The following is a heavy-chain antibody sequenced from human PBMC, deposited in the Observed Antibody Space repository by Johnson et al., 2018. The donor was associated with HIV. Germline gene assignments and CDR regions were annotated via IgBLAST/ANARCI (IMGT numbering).Heavy chain of an antibody. CDR1: GFTFSSYA. Sequence: QVQLVESGGGVVQPGRSLRLSCAASGFTFSSYAMHWVRQAPGKGLEWVAVISYDGSNKYYADSVKGRFTISRDNSKNTLYLQMNSLRADDTAVYYCARGGENVAFDSWGQGTMVTVSS. CDR3: ARGGENVAFDS. V-gene: IGHV3-30*04. D-gene: IGHD7-27*01. CDR2: ISYDGSNK. J-gene: IGHJ3*02.